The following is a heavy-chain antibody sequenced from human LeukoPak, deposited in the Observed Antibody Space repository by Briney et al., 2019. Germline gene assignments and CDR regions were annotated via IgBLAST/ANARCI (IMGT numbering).Heavy chain of an antibody. CDR2: IYTSGST. CDR1: GGSISSGSYY. Sequence: PSQTLSLTCTVSGGSISSGSYYWSWIRQPAGKGLEWIGRIYTSGSTNYNPSLKSRVTISVDTSKNQFSLKLSSVTAADTAVYYSARDGHDYSNPHPNYYYYMDVWGKGTTVTVSS. D-gene: IGHD4-11*01. V-gene: IGHV4-61*02. CDR3: ARDGHDYSNPHPNYYYYMDV. J-gene: IGHJ6*03.